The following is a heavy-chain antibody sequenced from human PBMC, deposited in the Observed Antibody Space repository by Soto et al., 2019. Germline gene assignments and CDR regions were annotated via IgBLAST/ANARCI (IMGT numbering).Heavy chain of an antibody. Sequence: GGSLRLSCRVPGFTFSGYAMSWARQAPGKGLEWVSTITASGDGRYHADSVKGRFTISRDNSNNTLYLHMNSLRAEDTAIYYCAKRRQYGNIRYEFDHWGQGALVTVSS. CDR3: AKRRQYGNIRYEFDH. D-gene: IGHD6-6*01. CDR1: GFTFSGYA. J-gene: IGHJ4*02. V-gene: IGHV3-23*01. CDR2: ITASGDGR.